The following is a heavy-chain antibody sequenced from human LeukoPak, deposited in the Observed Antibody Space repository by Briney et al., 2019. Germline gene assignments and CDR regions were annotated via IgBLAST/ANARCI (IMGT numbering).Heavy chain of an antibody. CDR2: ISYDGSNK. Sequence: PGGSLRLSCAASGFTFSSYGMHWVRQAPGKGLEWVAVISYDGSNKYYADSVKGRFTISRDNSKNTLYLQMNSLRAEDTAVYYCAKDEGSSWYPTLFDPWGQGTLVTVSS. V-gene: IGHV3-30*18. J-gene: IGHJ5*02. CDR1: GFTFSSYG. CDR3: AKDEGSSWYPTLFDP. D-gene: IGHD6-13*01.